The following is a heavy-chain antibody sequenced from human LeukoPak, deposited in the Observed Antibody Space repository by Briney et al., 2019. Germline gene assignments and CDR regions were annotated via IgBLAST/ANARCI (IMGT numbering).Heavy chain of an antibody. J-gene: IGHJ4*02. CDR1: DYSISTGHY. V-gene: IGHV4-38-2*02. D-gene: IGHD3-3*01. Sequence: PSETLSLTCTVSDYSISTGHYWGWIRQPPGKGLEWIGSVSRSGSTYYNPSLKSRVTISIDRSKSQFSLKLTSVTAADTAVYYCARDSLHYDYWSGYYSPSDYWGQGTLVTVSS. CDR2: VSRSGST. CDR3: ARDSLHYDYWSGYYSPSDY.